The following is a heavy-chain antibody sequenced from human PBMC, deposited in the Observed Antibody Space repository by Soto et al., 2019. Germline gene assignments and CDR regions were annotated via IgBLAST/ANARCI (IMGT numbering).Heavy chain of an antibody. V-gene: IGHV4-34*01. D-gene: IGHD3-22*01. CDR2: INHSGST. Sequence: SETLSLTCAVYGGSFSGYYWSWIRQPPGKXLGWIGEINHSGSTNYNPSLKSRVTISVDTSKNQFSLKLSSVTAADTAVYYCARESYYGSSGYYSYNWFDPWGQGTLVTVSS. CDR1: GGSFSGYY. CDR3: ARESYYGSSGYYSYNWFDP. J-gene: IGHJ5*02.